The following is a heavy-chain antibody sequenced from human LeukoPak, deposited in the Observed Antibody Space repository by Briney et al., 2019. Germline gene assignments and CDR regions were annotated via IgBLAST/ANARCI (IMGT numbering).Heavy chain of an antibody. J-gene: IGHJ4*02. CDR1: GYTFTSYG. V-gene: IGHV1-18*01. Sequence: ASVKLSCNASGYTFTSYGISCVRQAPGQGLEWMGWISAYNGNTNYAQKLQGRVTMTTDTSTSTAYMELRSLRSDDTAVYYCARQRFGELFPYFDYWGQGTLVTVSS. CDR3: ARQRFGELFPYFDY. D-gene: IGHD3-10*01. CDR2: ISAYNGNT.